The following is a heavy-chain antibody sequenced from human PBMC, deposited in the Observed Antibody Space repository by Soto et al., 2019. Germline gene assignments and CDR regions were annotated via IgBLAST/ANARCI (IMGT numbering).Heavy chain of an antibody. D-gene: IGHD6-13*01. J-gene: IGHJ4*02. Sequence: PGGSLRLSCAASGFTFDDYTMHWVRQAPGKGLEWVSLISWDGGSTYYADSVKGRFTISRDNSKNSLYLQMNSLRTEDTALYYCAKDSRKLYSSSWSPNDWGQGTLVTVSS. V-gene: IGHV3-43*01. CDR2: ISWDGGST. CDR3: AKDSRKLYSSSWSPND. CDR1: GFTFDDYT.